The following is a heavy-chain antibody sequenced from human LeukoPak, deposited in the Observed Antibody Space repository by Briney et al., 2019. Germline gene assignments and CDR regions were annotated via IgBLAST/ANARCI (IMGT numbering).Heavy chain of an antibody. CDR3: AGAFRSYIDY. J-gene: IGHJ4*02. D-gene: IGHD3-10*01. Sequence: PGRSLRLSCAASGFTFSSFGLHWVRQAPGKGLEWVAVIWYDGTTKYYADSVKGRFTISRDTSKNTLYLQMNSLRAEDTAVYYCAGAFRSYIDYWGQGTLVNVSS. CDR1: GFTFSSFG. CDR2: IWYDGTTK. V-gene: IGHV3-33*01.